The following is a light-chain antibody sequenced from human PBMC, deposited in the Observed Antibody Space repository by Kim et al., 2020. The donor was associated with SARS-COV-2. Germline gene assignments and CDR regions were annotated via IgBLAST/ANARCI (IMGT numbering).Light chain of an antibody. V-gene: IGLV3-21*03. Sequence: SYELTQPPSLSVAPGKTANISCRGDNIERHRVHLYQQKPGQALVLVVYANEERPPGIPVRFSGSNSGHTPTLTISRVEAGDEAHYYCQVWDGSYVFGIGT. CDR3: QVWDGSYV. J-gene: IGLJ1*01. CDR1: NIERHR. CDR2: ANE.